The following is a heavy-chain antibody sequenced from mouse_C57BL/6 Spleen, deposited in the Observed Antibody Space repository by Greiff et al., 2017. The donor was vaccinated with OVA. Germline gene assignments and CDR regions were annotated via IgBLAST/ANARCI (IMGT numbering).Heavy chain of an antibody. CDR3: TTYYDYDGGFDY. Sequence: LQQSGGGLVQPGGSMKLSCVASGFTFSNYWMNWARQSPEKGLEWVAQIRLKSDNYATHYAESVKGRFTISRDDSKSSVYLQMNNLRAEDTGIYYCTTYYDYDGGFDYWGQGTTLTVSS. CDR1: GFTFSNYW. CDR2: IRLKSDNYAT. J-gene: IGHJ2*01. D-gene: IGHD2-4*01. V-gene: IGHV6-3*01.